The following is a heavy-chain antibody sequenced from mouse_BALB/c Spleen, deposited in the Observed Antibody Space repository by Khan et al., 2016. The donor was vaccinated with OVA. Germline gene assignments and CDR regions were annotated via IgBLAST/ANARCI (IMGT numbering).Heavy chain of an antibody. J-gene: IGHJ3*01. CDR3: VRDGAYYRNDDWFAY. CDR1: GYTFTSYT. CDR2: INPSNGYT. Sequence: VQLQQSGAELARPGASVKMSCKASGYTFTSYTIHWIKMRPGQGLEWIGYINPSNGYTNYNQKFKDKATLTADKSSTTAYMQLSSLTSDDSAVXNCVRDGAYYRNDDWFAYWGLGTLVTVSA. D-gene: IGHD2-14*01. V-gene: IGHV1-4*01.